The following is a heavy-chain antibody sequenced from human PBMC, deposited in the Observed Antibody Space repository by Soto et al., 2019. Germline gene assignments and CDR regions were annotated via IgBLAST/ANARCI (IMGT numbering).Heavy chain of an antibody. CDR3: ARAIGEDFFDY. CDR1: VFTFSNYA. D-gene: IGHD2-2*02. J-gene: IGHJ4*02. Sequence: PGGALRLSCTSSVFTFSNYAMSCVRQAPGMWLEWVSTISDSGVNTFFGDSMKDRFTISRDNSKSTVYLHLNTVRAEDTAIYYCARAIGEDFFDYWGQGTLVTVSS. V-gene: IGHV3-23*01. CDR2: ISDSGVNT.